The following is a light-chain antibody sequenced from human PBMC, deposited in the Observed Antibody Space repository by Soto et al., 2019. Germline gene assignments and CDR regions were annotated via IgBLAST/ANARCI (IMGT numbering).Light chain of an antibody. CDR3: QSPDYTGDTYL. V-gene: IGLV3-25*02. Sequence: SYELTQPPSVSVSPGQTARITCSGDELSKQYGFWYQQKPGQAPVLLIYKDSERASGIPERFSGSSSGSTVTLTISGVRAEAEADYYCQSPDYTGDTYLVGIATKVTV. CDR1: ELSKQY. CDR2: KDS. J-gene: IGLJ1*01.